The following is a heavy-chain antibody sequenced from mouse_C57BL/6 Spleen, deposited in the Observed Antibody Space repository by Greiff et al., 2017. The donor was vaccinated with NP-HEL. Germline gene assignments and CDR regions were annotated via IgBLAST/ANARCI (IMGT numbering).Heavy chain of an antibody. J-gene: IGHJ3*01. V-gene: IGHV5-4*01. CDR2: ISDGGSYT. CDR3: AREGFAY. Sequence: EVHLVESGGGLVKPGGSLKLSCAASGFPFSSYAMSWVRQTPEKRLEWVATISDGGSYTYSPDNVKGRFTISRDNAKNNLYLQMSHLKSEDTAMYYCAREGFAYWGPGTLVTVSA. CDR1: GFPFSSYA.